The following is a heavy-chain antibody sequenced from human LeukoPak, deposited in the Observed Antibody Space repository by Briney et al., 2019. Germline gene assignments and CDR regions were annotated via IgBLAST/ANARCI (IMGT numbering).Heavy chain of an antibody. D-gene: IGHD2-2*02. CDR2: IKQDGSEK. V-gene: IGHV3-7*01. CDR3: ARAAGEIVVVPAAIRYYYYYMDV. Sequence: GGSLRLSCAASGFTFSNHDMNWVRQAPGKGLEWVANIKQDGSEKYYVDSVKGRFTISRDNAKNSLYLQMNSLRAEDTAVYYCARAAGEIVVVPAAIRYYYYYMDVWGKGTTVTVSS. J-gene: IGHJ6*03. CDR1: GFTFSNHD.